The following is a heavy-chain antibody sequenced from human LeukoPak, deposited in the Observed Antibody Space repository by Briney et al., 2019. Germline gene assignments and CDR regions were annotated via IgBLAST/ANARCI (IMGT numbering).Heavy chain of an antibody. D-gene: IGHD6-13*01. J-gene: IGHJ5*02. CDR1: GYTLTELS. CDR3: ARDLYSSSYENRFDP. CDR2: FDPEDGET. Sequence: ASVKVSCKVSGYTLTELSMHWVRQAPGKGLEWMGGFDPEDGETIYAQKFQGRVTMTRDTSTSTVYMELSSLRSEDTAVYYCARDLYSSSYENRFDPWGQGTLVTVSS. V-gene: IGHV1-24*01.